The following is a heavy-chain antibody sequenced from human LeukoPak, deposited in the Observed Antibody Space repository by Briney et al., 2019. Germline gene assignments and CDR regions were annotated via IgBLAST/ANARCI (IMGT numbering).Heavy chain of an antibody. Sequence: PGGSLRLSCAASGFTFSIYSMNWVRQAPGKGLEWVSYISSSSSTIYYADSVKGRFTISRDNAKNSLYLQMNSLRDEDTAVYYCARDSSWGYSSGWYDYWGQGTLVTVSS. D-gene: IGHD6-19*01. CDR2: ISSSSSTI. V-gene: IGHV3-48*02. J-gene: IGHJ4*02. CDR3: ARDSSWGYSSGWYDY. CDR1: GFTFSIYS.